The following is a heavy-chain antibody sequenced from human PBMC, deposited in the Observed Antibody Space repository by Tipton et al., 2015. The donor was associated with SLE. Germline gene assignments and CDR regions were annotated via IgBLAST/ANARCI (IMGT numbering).Heavy chain of an antibody. CDR2: IYTSGST. V-gene: IGHV4-61*02. CDR3: ARAPRHYYDSSYFDY. Sequence: TLSLTCTVSGGSISSGSYYWSWIRQPAGKGLEWIGRIYTSGSTNYNPSLKSRVTISVDTSKNQFSLKLSSVTAADTAVYYCARAPRHYYDSSYFDYWGQGTLVTVSS. D-gene: IGHD3-22*01. CDR1: GGSISSGSYY. J-gene: IGHJ4*02.